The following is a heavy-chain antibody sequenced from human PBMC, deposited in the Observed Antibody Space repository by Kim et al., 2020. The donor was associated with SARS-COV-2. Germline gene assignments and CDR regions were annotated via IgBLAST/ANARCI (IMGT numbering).Heavy chain of an antibody. J-gene: IGHJ4*02. CDR2: INHSGST. CDR1: GGSFSGYY. D-gene: IGHD5-18*01. Sequence: SETLSLTCAVYGGSFSGYYWSWIRQPPGKGLEWIGEINHSGSTNYNPSLKSRVTISVDTSKNQFSLKLSSVTAADTAVYYCARGFPRRGYSYGRDVRYYFDYWGQGTLVTVSS. CDR3: ARGFPRRGYSYGRDVRYYFDY. V-gene: IGHV4-34*01.